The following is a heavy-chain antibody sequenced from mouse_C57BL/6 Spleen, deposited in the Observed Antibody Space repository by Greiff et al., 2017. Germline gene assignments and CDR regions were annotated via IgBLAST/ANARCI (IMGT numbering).Heavy chain of an antibody. D-gene: IGHD2-5*01. J-gene: IGHJ1*03. CDR1: GYTFTSYW. CDR3: AVSNSDWYFDV. Sequence: VQLQQPGAELVKPGASVKLSCKASGYTFTSYWMHWVKQRPGQGLEWIGMIHPNSGSTNYNEKFKSKATLTVDKSSSTAYMQLSSLTAEDSAVYDCAVSNSDWYFDVWGTGTTVTVSS. CDR2: IHPNSGST. V-gene: IGHV1-64*01.